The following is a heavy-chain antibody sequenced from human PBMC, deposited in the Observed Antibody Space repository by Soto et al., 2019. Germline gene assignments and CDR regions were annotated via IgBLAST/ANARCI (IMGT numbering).Heavy chain of an antibody. V-gene: IGHV3-23*01. Sequence: PGGSLRLSCAASGFTFRTYAMTWVRQAPGKGLEWVSSINDNGHSTYFADSVKGRFTISRDNSKNTLYLQMNSLRAEDTAVYYCAKGAKGAIVVVTAIDDYWGQGPLVTVSS. CDR1: GFTFRTYA. CDR3: AKGAKGAIVVVTAIDDY. J-gene: IGHJ4*02. CDR2: INDNGHST. D-gene: IGHD2-21*02.